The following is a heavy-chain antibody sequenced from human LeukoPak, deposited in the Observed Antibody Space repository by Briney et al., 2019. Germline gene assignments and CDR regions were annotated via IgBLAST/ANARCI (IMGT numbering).Heavy chain of an antibody. CDR2: ISGSGDST. CDR3: AKGGVYSSSWPAKYFQH. D-gene: IGHD6-13*01. V-gene: IGHV3-23*01. Sequence: PGGSLRLSCAASGFTFYSYGMSWVRQAPGKGLEWVSAISGSGDSTYYADSVKGRFTISRDNSKNTLYLQMNSLRAEDTAVYYCAKGGVYSSSWPAKYFQHWGQGTLVTVSS. J-gene: IGHJ1*01. CDR1: GFTFYSYG.